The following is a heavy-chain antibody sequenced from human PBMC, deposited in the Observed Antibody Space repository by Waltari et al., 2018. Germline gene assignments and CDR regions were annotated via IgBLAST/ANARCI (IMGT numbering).Heavy chain of an antibody. J-gene: IGHJ6*03. Sequence: QVQLVQSGAEVKKPGASVKVSCKASGYTFTGYYLHWVRQAPGQGLEWMGWINPSFGNTKYAEKFQGRVTMTRDTSINTAYMELTMLRSDDTAVYYCATYQLLHNYNAYYMDVWGNGTTVTVSS. CDR1: GYTFTGYY. CDR3: ATYQLLHNYNAYYMDV. D-gene: IGHD2-2*01. V-gene: IGHV1-2*02. CDR2: INPSFGNT.